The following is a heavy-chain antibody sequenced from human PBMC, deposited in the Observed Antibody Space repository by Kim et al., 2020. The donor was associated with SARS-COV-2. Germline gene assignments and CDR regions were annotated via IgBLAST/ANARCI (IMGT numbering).Heavy chain of an antibody. CDR1: GFTFSIYA. Sequence: GGSLRLSCAASGFTFSIYAMHWVRQAPGKGLEWVAVISYDGSIKYYADSVKGRFTISRDNSKNTLYLQMNSLRAEDTAVYYCATDMNAIVVVPAAIIYFQHWGQGTLVTVSS. CDR2: ISYDGSIK. CDR3: ATDMNAIVVVPAAIIYFQH. V-gene: IGHV3-30-3*01. D-gene: IGHD2-2*01. J-gene: IGHJ1*01.